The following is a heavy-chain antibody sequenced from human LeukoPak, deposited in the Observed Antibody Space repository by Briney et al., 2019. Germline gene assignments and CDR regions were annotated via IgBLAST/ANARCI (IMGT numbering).Heavy chain of an antibody. V-gene: IGHV3-53*01. CDR2: IYSGGNT. CDR3: AVRNCYGSGSYYLGY. Sequence: PGGSLRLSCAASGFTVSSNSINWVRQAPGKGLEWVSVIYSGGNTYSADSVKGRFTISRDNSKNTLYLQMNSLRAEDTAVYYCAVRNCYGSGSYYLGYWGQGTLVTVSS. D-gene: IGHD3-10*01. CDR1: GFTVSSNS. J-gene: IGHJ4*02.